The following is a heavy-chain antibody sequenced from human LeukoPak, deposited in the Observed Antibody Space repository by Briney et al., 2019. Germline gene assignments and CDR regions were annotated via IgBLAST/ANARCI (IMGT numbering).Heavy chain of an antibody. J-gene: IGHJ4*02. CDR1: GLTVSSND. D-gene: IGHD3-10*01. CDR2: IYSGGST. Sequence: PGGSLRLSCAASGLTVSSNDMSWVRQAPGKGLEWVSDIYSGGSTYYADSVKGRFTISRDNSKNTLYLQMNSLRAEDTAVYYCAFTMVRGVTSYWGQGTLVTVSS. V-gene: IGHV3-53*01. CDR3: AFTMVRGVTSY.